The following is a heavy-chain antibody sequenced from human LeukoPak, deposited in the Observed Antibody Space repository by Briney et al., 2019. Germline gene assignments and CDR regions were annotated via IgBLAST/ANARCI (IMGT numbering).Heavy chain of an antibody. V-gene: IGHV1-2*04. Sequence: GASVKVSCKASGYTFTSYAMNWVRQAPGQGLEWMGWINPNSGSTNYAQKFQGWVTMTRDTSISTAYMELSRLRSDDTAVYYCARGFKGTYYFDYWGQGTLVTVSS. CDR2: INPNSGST. J-gene: IGHJ4*02. CDR1: GYTFTSYA. CDR3: ARGFKGTYYFDY.